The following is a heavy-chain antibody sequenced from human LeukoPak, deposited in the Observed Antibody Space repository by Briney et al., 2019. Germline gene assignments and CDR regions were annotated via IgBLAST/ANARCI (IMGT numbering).Heavy chain of an antibody. D-gene: IGHD6-13*01. CDR1: GGSISSYY. V-gene: IGHV4-59*08. CDR3: ARAYSSSWYPRFDY. Sequence: SETLSLTCTVSGGSISSYYWSWIRQPPGKGLEWIGYIYYGGSTNYNPSLKGRVTISVDTSKNQFSLKLSSVTAADTAVYYCARAYSSSWYPRFDYWGQGTLVTVSS. CDR2: IYYGGST. J-gene: IGHJ4*02.